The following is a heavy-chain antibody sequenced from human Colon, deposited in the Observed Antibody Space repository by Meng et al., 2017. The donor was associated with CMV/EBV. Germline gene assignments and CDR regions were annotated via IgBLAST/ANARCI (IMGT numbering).Heavy chain of an antibody. CDR1: GFKFRDYA. J-gene: IGHJ6*02. CDR3: VRDRDYCNGTSCEKTNYYYYGMDV. V-gene: IGHV3-30*02. D-gene: IGHD2-2*01. CDR2: IRNDASNK. Sequence: GESLKISCVASGFKFRDYAMHWVRQTPGKGLEWLAFIRNDASNKYYADSVRGRFTISRDNSRDTVYLQMNSLTTEDTAVYYCVRDRDYCNGTSCEKTNYYYYGMDVWGQGTTVTVSS.